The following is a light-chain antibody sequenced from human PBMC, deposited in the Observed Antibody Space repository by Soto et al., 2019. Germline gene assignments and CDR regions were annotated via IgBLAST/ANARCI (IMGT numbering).Light chain of an antibody. CDR3: CSYAGSSTLV. Sequence: QSVLTQPASVSGSPGQSITISCTGTSSDVGTYNHVSWYQQNPGKAPKLLIYEVSNRPSGVSNRFSGSKSGNTASLTISGLQAEDEADYYCCSYAGSSTLVFGGGTKLTVL. CDR1: SSDVGTYNH. J-gene: IGLJ3*02. CDR2: EVS. V-gene: IGLV2-23*02.